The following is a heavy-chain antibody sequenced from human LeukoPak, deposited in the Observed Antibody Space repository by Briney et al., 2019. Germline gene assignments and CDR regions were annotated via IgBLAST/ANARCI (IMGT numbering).Heavy chain of an antibody. Sequence: GGSLRLSCAASGFTFSSYAMHWVRQAPGKGLEWVAVISYDGSNKYYADSVKGRFTISRDNSKNTLYLQMNSLRAEDTAVYYCARDGAARPQLYYYYYGMDVWGQGTTVTVSS. V-gene: IGHV3-30-3*01. CDR1: GFTFSSYA. CDR3: ARDGAARPQLYYYYYGMDV. D-gene: IGHD6-6*01. J-gene: IGHJ6*02. CDR2: ISYDGSNK.